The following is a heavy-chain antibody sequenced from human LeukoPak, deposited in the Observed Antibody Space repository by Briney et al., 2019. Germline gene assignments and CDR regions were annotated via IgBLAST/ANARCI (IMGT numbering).Heavy chain of an antibody. CDR3: ARGPRIAVAGYYYYGMDV. CDR2: IYYSGST. J-gene: IGHJ6*04. D-gene: IGHD6-19*01. Sequence: SETLSLTCTVSGGSISSYYWSWIRQPPGEGLEWIRYIYYSGSTNYNPSLKSRVTISVDTSKNQFSLKLSSVTAADTAVYYCARGPRIAVAGYYYYGMDVWGKGTTVTVSS. CDR1: GGSISSYY. V-gene: IGHV4-59*01.